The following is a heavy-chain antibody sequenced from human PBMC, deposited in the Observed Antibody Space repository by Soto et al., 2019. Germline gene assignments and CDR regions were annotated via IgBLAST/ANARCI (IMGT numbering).Heavy chain of an antibody. CDR1: GGSISSGDYY. D-gene: IGHD3-3*01. J-gene: IGHJ4*02. V-gene: IGHV4-30-4*01. Sequence: QVQLQESGPGLVKPSQTLSLTCTVSGGSISSGDYYWSWIRQPPGKGPEWIGYIYYSGSTYYNPSLKSRVTISVDTSKNQFSLKLSSVTAADTAVYYCARVAIFGVVITYYFDYWGQGTLVTVSS. CDR3: ARVAIFGVVITYYFDY. CDR2: IYYSGST.